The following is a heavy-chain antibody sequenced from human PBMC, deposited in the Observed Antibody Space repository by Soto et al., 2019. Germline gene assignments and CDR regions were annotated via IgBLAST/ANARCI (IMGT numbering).Heavy chain of an antibody. CDR2: IIPIFGTA. Sequence: SVKVSCKASGYTFTSYGISWVRQAPGQGLEWMGGIIPIFGTANYAQKFQGRVTITADESTSTAYMELSSLRSEDTAVYYCARGTGDYGDYNDAFDIWGQGTMVTVSS. J-gene: IGHJ3*02. CDR1: GYTFTSYG. CDR3: ARGTGDYGDYNDAFDI. D-gene: IGHD4-17*01. V-gene: IGHV1-69*13.